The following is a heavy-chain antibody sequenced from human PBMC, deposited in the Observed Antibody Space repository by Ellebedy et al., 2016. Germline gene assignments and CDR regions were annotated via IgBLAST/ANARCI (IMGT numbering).Heavy chain of an antibody. CDR3: ARLAYSSVWHGAFDY. D-gene: IGHD6-19*01. J-gene: IGHJ4*02. Sequence: SVKVSCXASGGTFSSYAISWVRQAPGQGLEWMGGIIPIFGTANYAQKFQGRVTITADKSTSTAYMELSSLRSEDTAVYYCARLAYSSVWHGAFDYWGQGTLVTVSS. CDR2: IIPIFGTA. CDR1: GGTFSSYA. V-gene: IGHV1-69*06.